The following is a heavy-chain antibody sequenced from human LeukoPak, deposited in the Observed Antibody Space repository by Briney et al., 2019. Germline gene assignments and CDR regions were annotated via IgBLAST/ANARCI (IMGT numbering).Heavy chain of an antibody. Sequence: PGGSLRLSCVASGFTFSRYWMSWVRQAPGKGLEWVANINQDGSEMYFVDSVKGRFTISRDNAKNSLYLQMNSLRAEDTAVYYCARDLTDSSSWFHYFDYWGQGTLVTVSS. D-gene: IGHD6-13*01. J-gene: IGHJ4*02. CDR1: GFTFSRYW. CDR2: INQDGSEM. V-gene: IGHV3-7*01. CDR3: ARDLTDSSSWFHYFDY.